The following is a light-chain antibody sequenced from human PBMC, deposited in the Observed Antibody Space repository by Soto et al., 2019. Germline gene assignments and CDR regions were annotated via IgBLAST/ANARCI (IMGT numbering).Light chain of an antibody. J-gene: IGLJ1*01. V-gene: IGLV2-14*01. CDR3: SSYTSSSTYV. Sequence: VLTQPASVSGSPGQSITISCTGTSSDVGGYNYVSWYQQHPGKAPKLMIYEVSNRPSGVSNRFSGSKSADTASLTISGLQAEDEADYYCSSYTSSSTYVFGSGTKVTVL. CDR1: SSDVGGYNY. CDR2: EVS.